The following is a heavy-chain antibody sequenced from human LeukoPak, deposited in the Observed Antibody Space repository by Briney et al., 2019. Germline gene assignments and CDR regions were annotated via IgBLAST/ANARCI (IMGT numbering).Heavy chain of an antibody. J-gene: IGHJ6*02. Sequence: SETLSLTCTVSGGSISTYYGNWIRQAPGKGLEWIGYIYYSGSTNYNPSLKSRVAMSVDASRNQFSLKLSSVTAADTAVYYCARAQVDYNNGPGSRGYYSYGMDVWGRGTTVTVSS. D-gene: IGHD4-11*01. CDR1: GGSISTYY. CDR3: ARAQVDYNNGPGSRGYYSYGMDV. CDR2: IYYSGST. V-gene: IGHV4-59*01.